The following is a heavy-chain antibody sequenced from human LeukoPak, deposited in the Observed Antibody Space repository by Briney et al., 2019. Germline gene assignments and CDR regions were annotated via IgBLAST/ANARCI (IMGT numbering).Heavy chain of an antibody. V-gene: IGHV4-59*01. D-gene: IGHD5-12*01. Sequence: PSETLSLTCTVSGGSISSNYWSWIRQPPGKELEWIGDIYYSGSTNYNPSLKSRVTISVDTSKNQFSLKLTSVTAADTAVYYCARQAGYSGYVYWGQGTLVTVSS. CDR3: ARQAGYSGYVY. J-gene: IGHJ4*02. CDR1: GGSISSNY. CDR2: IYYSGST.